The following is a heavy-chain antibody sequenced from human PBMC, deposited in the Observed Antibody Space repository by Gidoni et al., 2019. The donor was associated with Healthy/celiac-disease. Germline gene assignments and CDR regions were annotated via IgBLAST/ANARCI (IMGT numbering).Heavy chain of an antibody. CDR1: GFTFRSYA. CDR3: ATPLDLDL. V-gene: IGHV3-23*01. CDR2: ISGSGGST. Sequence: EVQLLESGGGLVQPGGSLRLSWADSGFTFRSYAMSWVRQAPGKGLECVSAISGSGGSTYYADSVKGRFTISRDNSKNTLYLQMNRLRAEDTAVYYCATPLDLDLWGRGTLVTVSS. J-gene: IGHJ2*01.